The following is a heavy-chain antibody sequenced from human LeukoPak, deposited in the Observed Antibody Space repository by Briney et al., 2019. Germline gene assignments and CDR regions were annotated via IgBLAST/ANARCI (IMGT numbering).Heavy chain of an antibody. J-gene: IGHJ4*02. CDR3: ASGVFGSGSSYNVPISY. CDR1: GFTFDDYG. D-gene: IGHD3-10*01. V-gene: IGHV3-20*01. CDR2: INWNGGST. Sequence: GGSLRLSCAASGFTFDDYGMSWVRQAPGKGLEWVSGINWNGGSTGYADSVKGRFTISRDNAKNSLYLQMNSLRAEDTALYHCASGVFGSGSSYNVPISYWGQGTLVTVSS.